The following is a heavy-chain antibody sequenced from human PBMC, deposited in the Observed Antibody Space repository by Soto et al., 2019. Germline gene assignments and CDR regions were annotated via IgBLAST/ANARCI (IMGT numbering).Heavy chain of an antibody. CDR3: ARIGGVGAPPGADY. J-gene: IGHJ4*02. D-gene: IGHD1-26*01. CDR2: IIPILNTP. Sequence: QVQLVQSGAEVKKPGSSVKVSCKASGGIFSSYAISWVRQAPGQGLEWMGEIIPILNTPHYAQKFQDRLTITADESTRTASMELSSLRSDDTAVYYGARIGGVGAPPGADYWGQGTLVTVSS. V-gene: IGHV1-69*01. CDR1: GGIFSSYA.